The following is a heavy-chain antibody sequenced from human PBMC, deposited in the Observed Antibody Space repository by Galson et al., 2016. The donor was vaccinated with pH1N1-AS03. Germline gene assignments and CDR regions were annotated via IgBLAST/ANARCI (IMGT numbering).Heavy chain of an antibody. CDR2: VYSPGKI. D-gene: IGHD2-2*01. V-gene: IGHV4-59*08. Sequence: LRLSCAASGFTFSGYTMSWIRQPPGKGLEWIGHVYSPGKINSNPSLKSRVTISLDTSKNQFSLKLSSVTAADTAVYYCARLSDQVCCHFDLWGRGTLVTVSS. J-gene: IGHJ2*01. CDR1: GFTFSGYT. CDR3: ARLSDQVCCHFDL.